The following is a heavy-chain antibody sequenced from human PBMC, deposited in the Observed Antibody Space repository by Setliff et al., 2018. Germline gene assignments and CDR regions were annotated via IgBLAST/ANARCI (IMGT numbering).Heavy chain of an antibody. CDR3: ARAGVAAAGRKGVFEY. J-gene: IGHJ4*02. CDR1: GGMSGTYS. V-gene: IGHV1-69*05. D-gene: IGHD6-13*01. CDR2: IISIFGTP. Sequence: SVKVSCKASGGMSGTYSISWVRQAPGQGLEWMGAIISIFGTPNYAEKFQGRVTMTRDTSTSTIYKEFSSLRSDDTAVYYRARAGVAAAGRKGVFEYWGQGTLVTVSS.